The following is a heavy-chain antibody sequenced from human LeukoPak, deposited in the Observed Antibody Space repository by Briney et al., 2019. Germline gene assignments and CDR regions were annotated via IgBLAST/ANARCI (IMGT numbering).Heavy chain of an antibody. V-gene: IGHV3-66*02. Sequence: PGGSLRLSCAASGFTVSANYMSWVRQAPGKGLEWVSLIYSSGRTFYADSVKGRFTISRDNSKNTLYLQMNSLRAEDTAVYYCARRTTSCLCDAFGVWGQGTMVTVSS. D-gene: IGHD2-2*01. CDR1: GFTVSANY. J-gene: IGHJ3*01. CDR2: IYSSGRT. CDR3: ARRTTSCLCDAFGV.